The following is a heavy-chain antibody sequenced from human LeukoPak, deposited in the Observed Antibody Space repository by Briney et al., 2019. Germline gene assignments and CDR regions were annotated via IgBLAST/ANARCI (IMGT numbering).Heavy chain of an antibody. CDR3: ARDAGYSSGWPWYFDL. V-gene: IGHV4-39*01. J-gene: IGHJ2*01. CDR1: GGSISSSSYY. Sequence: PSETLSLTCTVSGGSISSSSYYWGWIRQPPGKGLEWIGSIYYSGSTYYNPSLKSRVTISVDTSKNQFSLKLSSVTAADTAVYYCARDAGYSSGWPWYFDLRGRGTLVTVSS. CDR2: IYYSGST. D-gene: IGHD6-19*01.